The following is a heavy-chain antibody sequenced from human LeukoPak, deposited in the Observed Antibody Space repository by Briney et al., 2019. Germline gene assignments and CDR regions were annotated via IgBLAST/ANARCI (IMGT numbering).Heavy chain of an antibody. CDR1: GGSISSYY. Sequence: SETLSLTCTVSGGSISSYYWSWIRQPAGKGLEWIGRIYTSGSTNYNPSLKSRVTMSVETSKNQFSLKLSSVTAADTAVYCCAVLTMVRGVIGAYFDYWGQGTLVTVSS. J-gene: IGHJ4*02. CDR3: AVLTMVRGVIGAYFDY. D-gene: IGHD3-10*01. CDR2: IYTSGST. V-gene: IGHV4-4*07.